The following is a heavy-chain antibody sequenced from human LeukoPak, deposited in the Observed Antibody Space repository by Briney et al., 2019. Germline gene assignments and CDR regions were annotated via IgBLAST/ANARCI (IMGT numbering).Heavy chain of an antibody. Sequence: GGSLRLSCAASGFTFSSYGMHWVRQAPGKGLEWVAVISYDGSSKYYADSVKGRFTISRDNSKNTLYLQMNSLRAEETAVYYCAKDYRDGYTSYYFDYWGQGTLVTVSS. CDR3: AKDYRDGYTSYYFDY. CDR2: ISYDGSSK. D-gene: IGHD5-24*01. CDR1: GFTFSSYG. J-gene: IGHJ4*02. V-gene: IGHV3-30*18.